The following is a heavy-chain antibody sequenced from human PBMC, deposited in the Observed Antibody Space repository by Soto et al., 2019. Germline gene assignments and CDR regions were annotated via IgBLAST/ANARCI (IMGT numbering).Heavy chain of an antibody. V-gene: IGHV3-30*18. J-gene: IGHJ4*02. D-gene: IGHD1-26*01. CDR2: ISFDGSTK. CDR1: GFRDGFPFSDYD. CDR3: AKNSFSGSKRILDS. Sequence: PGGSLRLSCAASGFRDGFPFSDYDMHWVRQAPGKGLEWVALISFDGSTKNYVDSVEGRFTISRDNSRDTLVLQMDSLRPEDTAVYYCAKNSFSGSKRILDSWGQGTLVTVSS.